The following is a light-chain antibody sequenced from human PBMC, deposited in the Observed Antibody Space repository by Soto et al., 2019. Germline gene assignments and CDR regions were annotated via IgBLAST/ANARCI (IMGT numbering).Light chain of an antibody. CDR1: QDATAN. Sequence: RQFLAILSASPGAGESLSCLAAQDATANSAWYQLRRGQPPRLLISDISTRATGVPARFSGSGSGTEFTLTISGLQSEDSAVYFCQQYNNWPFSFGQGTRLEI. J-gene: IGKJ5*01. CDR2: DIS. V-gene: IGKV3-15*01. CDR3: QQYNNWPFS.